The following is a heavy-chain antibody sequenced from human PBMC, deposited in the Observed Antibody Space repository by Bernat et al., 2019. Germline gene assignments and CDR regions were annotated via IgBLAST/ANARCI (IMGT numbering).Heavy chain of an antibody. Sequence: QVQLVESGGGLVKPGGSLRLSCAASGFTFSDYYMSWIRQAPGKGLDWVSYISSSSSYTNYADSVKGRFTISRDNAKNSLYLQMNSLRAEDTAVYYCAKVYQQLVLNAFDIWGQGTMVTVSS. V-gene: IGHV3-11*06. CDR1: GFTFSDYY. CDR2: ISSSSSYT. D-gene: IGHD6-13*01. CDR3: AKVYQQLVLNAFDI. J-gene: IGHJ3*02.